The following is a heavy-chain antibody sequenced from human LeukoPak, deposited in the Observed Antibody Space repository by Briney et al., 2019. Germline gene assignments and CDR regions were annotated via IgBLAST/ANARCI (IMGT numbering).Heavy chain of an antibody. CDR2: IYASGNS. V-gene: IGHV4-61*02. J-gene: IGHJ5*02. D-gene: IGHD2-15*01. CDR3: AGTRRYCSGGSCYNWFDP. CDR1: GGSISSDTYY. Sequence: SETLSLTCTVSGGSISSDTYYWSWIRQPAGKGLEWIGRIYASGNSNYNASLKSRVTISIDTSNNQFSLRLSSVIASDTAVYYCAGTRRYCSGGSCYNWFDPRGQGTLVTVSS.